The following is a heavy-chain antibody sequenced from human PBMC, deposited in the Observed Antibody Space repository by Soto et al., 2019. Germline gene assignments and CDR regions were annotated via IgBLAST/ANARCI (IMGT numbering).Heavy chain of an antibody. J-gene: IGHJ3*02. D-gene: IGHD2-2*01. V-gene: IGHV1-3*01. CDR1: GYTFTSSA. CDR2: INAGNGNT. Sequence: ASVKVSCKASGYTFTSSAIHWVRQAPGQRLEWMGWINAGNGNTKYSQNFQGRVTIIRDTSANTVYMELSSLRSDDTAVYYCARQRLQLTNAFDIWGQGTLVTV. CDR3: ARQRLQLTNAFDI.